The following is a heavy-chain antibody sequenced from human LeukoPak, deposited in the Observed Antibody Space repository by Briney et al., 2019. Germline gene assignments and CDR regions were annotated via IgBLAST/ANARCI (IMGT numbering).Heavy chain of an antibody. Sequence: GGSLRLSCAASGFTFSSYGMSWVRQAPGKGLEWVSSISSSSSYIYYADSVKGRFTISRDNAKNSLYLQMNSLRAEDTAVYYCARERRYSSSYYFDYWGQGTLVTVSS. CDR1: GFTFSSYG. J-gene: IGHJ4*02. CDR3: ARERRYSSSYYFDY. CDR2: ISSSSSYI. D-gene: IGHD6-6*01. V-gene: IGHV3-21*01.